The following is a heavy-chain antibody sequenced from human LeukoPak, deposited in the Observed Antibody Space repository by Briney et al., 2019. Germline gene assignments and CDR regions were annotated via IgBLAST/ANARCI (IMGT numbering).Heavy chain of an antibody. J-gene: IGHJ4*02. CDR2: NYPGDSHT. CDR3: ARHLYGTSTACFDMGGY. D-gene: IGHD2-2*01. Sequence: GEPLQISWKYSGYRFPNYWIGWVRQIPGKGVEGMGTNYPGDSHTKSSPSFEGQVTTSADKSISTAYLQWSSLKASDTAMYYCARHLYGTSTACFDMGGYWGQGTLVTVSS. CDR1: GYRFPNYW. V-gene: IGHV5-51*01.